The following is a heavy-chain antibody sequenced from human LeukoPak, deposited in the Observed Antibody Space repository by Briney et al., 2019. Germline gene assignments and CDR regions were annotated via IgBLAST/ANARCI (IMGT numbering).Heavy chain of an antibody. V-gene: IGHV3-23*01. CDR2: ITRSGEST. D-gene: IGHD3-22*01. J-gene: IGHJ4*02. Sequence: GGSLRLSCAASGFTFSNYAMSWVRQAPGEGLECVSSITRSGESTYSADSVKGRFTISRDSSKNMLSLQMNSLRAEDTAVYYCAKGFDSSGYCYYFDYWGQGTLVTVSS. CDR1: GFTFSNYA. CDR3: AKGFDSSGYCYYFDY.